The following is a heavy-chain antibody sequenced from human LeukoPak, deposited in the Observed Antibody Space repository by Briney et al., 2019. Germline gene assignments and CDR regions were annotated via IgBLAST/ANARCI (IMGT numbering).Heavy chain of an antibody. CDR2: INPNSGGT. Sequence: ASVKVSCKASGYTFTGYYMHWVRQAPGQGLEWMGWINPNSGGTNYAQDFHGRVTMTRDTSISTAYMELSSLRADDTALYNCAKEKKSGGWPLDHWGQGALVTVSS. J-gene: IGHJ4*02. CDR3: AKEKKSGGWPLDH. V-gene: IGHV1-2*02. CDR1: GYTFTGYY. D-gene: IGHD2-15*01.